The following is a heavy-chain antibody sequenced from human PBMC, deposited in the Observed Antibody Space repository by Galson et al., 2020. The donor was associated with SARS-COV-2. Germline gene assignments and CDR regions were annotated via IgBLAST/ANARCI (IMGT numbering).Heavy chain of an antibody. CDR1: GFTFSSYS. Sequence: GGSLRLSCAASGFTFSSYSMNWVRQAPGKGLEWVSSISSSSSYIYYADSVKGRFTISRDNAKNSLYLQMNSLRAEDTAVYYCARKRFLEWLNYYYYMDVWGKGTTVTVSS. J-gene: IGHJ6*03. CDR3: ARKRFLEWLNYYYYMDV. V-gene: IGHV3-21*01. D-gene: IGHD3-3*01. CDR2: ISSSSSYI.